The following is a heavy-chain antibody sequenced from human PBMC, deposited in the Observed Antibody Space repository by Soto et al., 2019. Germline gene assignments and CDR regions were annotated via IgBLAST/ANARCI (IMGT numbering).Heavy chain of an antibody. D-gene: IGHD1-26*01. CDR3: ARQRPTDGRWEFANYYGMDV. J-gene: IGHJ6*02. Sequence: SETLSLTCAVYGGSFSAYYWSWVRQPPGKGLEWIGEIIHSESTTYNPSLRSRVTISVDTSKNQFSLKLSSVTAADTAVYYCARQRPTDGRWEFANYYGMDVWGQGTPVTVS. CDR2: IIHSEST. V-gene: IGHV4-34*12. CDR1: GGSFSAYY.